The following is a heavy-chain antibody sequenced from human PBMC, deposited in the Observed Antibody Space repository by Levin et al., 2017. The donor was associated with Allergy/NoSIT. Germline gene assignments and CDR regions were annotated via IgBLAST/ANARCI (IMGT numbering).Heavy chain of an antibody. D-gene: IGHD1-26*01. V-gene: IGHV3-48*02. J-gene: IGHJ4*02. CDR3: VRGIVGSISAS. CDR2: ISSSTTI. Sequence: PGASVKVSCAASGFTFSSYSMNWVRQAPGKGLEWVSYISSSTTIYYADSVKGRFSISRDNAENSLYLQMNSLRDEDTALYYCVRGIVGSISASGGQGTLVTVSS. CDR1: GFTFSSYS.